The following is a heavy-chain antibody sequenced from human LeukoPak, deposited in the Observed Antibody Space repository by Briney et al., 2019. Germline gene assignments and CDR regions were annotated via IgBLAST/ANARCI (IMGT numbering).Heavy chain of an antibody. D-gene: IGHD1-26*01. V-gene: IGHV3-23*01. J-gene: IGHJ3*02. CDR2: ISGSGGST. CDR3: ASSGVGARGLSTFDI. CDR1: GFTFSTYG. Sequence: PGGSLRLSCVASGFTFSTYGMSWVRQAPGKGLEWVSAISGSGGSTYYADSVKGRFTISRDNSKNTLYLQMNSLRAEDTAVYYCASSGVGARGLSTFDIWGQGTMVTVSS.